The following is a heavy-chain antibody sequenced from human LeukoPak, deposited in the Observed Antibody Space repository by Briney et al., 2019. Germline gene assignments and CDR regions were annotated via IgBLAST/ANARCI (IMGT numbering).Heavy chain of an antibody. CDR1: GFSLSNYW. J-gene: IGHJ4*02. CDR3: AREVWAPFDS. D-gene: IGHD7-27*01. CDR2: IKQDGSEK. Sequence: GGSLRLSCAASGFSLSNYWMNWVRQAPGKGLEWVANIKQDGSEKNYVDSVKGRFTISRDNAKNSLILQMNSLRGEDTAVYYCAREVWAPFDSWGQGTLVSVSS. V-gene: IGHV3-7*01.